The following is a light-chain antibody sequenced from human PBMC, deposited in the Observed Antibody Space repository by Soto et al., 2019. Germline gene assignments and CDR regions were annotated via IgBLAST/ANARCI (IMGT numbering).Light chain of an antibody. V-gene: IGKV1-5*03. CDR2: RGS. Sequence: DIQMSQSPSTLSASVGDTVTITCRASQSIGDWMAWYQQTPGKAPRLLVCRGSRLQSGVPSRFSGSGSGTEFTLTIVSLQPDDFALYYCQQFNIYPYTFGQATKVDIK. CDR3: QQFNIYPYT. CDR1: QSIGDW. J-gene: IGKJ2*01.